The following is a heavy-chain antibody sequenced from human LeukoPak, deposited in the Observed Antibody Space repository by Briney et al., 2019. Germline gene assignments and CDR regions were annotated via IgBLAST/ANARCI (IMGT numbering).Heavy chain of an antibody. J-gene: IGHJ4*02. CDR3: ARAPTIGTTAIFDY. CDR2: ISSSSSTI. Sequence: PGGSLRLSCEASGFIFSTYAINWVRQAPGKGPEWVSYISSSSSTIDYADSVKGRFTISRDNAKNSLFLQMKSLEVEDTAVYYCARAPTIGTTAIFDYWGQGTLVTVSS. CDR1: GFIFSTYA. V-gene: IGHV3-48*04. D-gene: IGHD5-24*01.